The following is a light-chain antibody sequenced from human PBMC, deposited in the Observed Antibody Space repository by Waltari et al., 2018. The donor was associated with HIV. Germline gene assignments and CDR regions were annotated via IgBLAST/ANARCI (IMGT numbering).Light chain of an antibody. V-gene: IGLV6-57*02. CDR3: QSFDGITAV. J-gene: IGLJ3*02. Sequence: NLMLTQPHSVSESPGKTVTISCTGSSGRIARNYVQWYQQRPGSAPTTVIFEDNQRSSGVPDRFSGSIDSSSNSASLTISRLKTEDEADYYCQSFDGITAVFGGGTKLTVL. CDR2: EDN. CDR1: SGRIARNY.